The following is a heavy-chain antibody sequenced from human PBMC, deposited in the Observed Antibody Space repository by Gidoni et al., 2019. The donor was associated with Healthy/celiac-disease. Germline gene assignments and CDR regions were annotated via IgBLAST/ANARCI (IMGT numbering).Heavy chain of an antibody. D-gene: IGHD3-22*01. V-gene: IGHV3-30*01. CDR1: GFTFRSYA. CDR2: ISYDGSNK. CDR3: ARDPYYDSSGYYYFFDY. J-gene: IGHJ4*02. Sequence: QVQLVESGGGVVQPGRSLRLSCAASGFTFRSYAMHWVRQAPGKGLELVAVISYDGSNKYYADSVKGRFTISRDNSKNTLYLRMNSLRAEDTAVYYCARDPYYDSSGYYYFFDYWGQGTLVTVSS.